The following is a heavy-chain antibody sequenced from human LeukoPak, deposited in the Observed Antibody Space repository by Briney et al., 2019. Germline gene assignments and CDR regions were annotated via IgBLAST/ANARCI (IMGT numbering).Heavy chain of an antibody. CDR1: GGALRGYY. CDR3: TRLLWFGELFPAFDI. Sequence: PSETLSLTCAVYGGALRGYYWSGIRQPPGRGLEGMGYIFCTGSTNYIPSLESRVTISLDTSKCQFSLSLSSVTAADTAVYYCTRLLWFGELFPAFDIWGQGTTVTVSS. D-gene: IGHD3-10*01. CDR2: IFCTGST. J-gene: IGHJ3*02. V-gene: IGHV4-34*12.